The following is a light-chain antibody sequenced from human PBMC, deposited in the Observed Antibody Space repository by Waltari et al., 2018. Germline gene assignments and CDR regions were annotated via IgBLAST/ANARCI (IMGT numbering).Light chain of an antibody. CDR2: VNSDGSH. J-gene: IGLJ3*02. Sequence: QLVLTQSPAASASLRASVKLTCTLSSGHSSNILAWLQQQPGKGPRYLMKVNSDGSHRKGDEIPDRFSGSSSGAERYLTISSLQSEDEADYYCETGGHGTWVFGGGTKLTVL. CDR3: ETGGHGTWV. V-gene: IGLV4-69*01. CDR1: SGHSSNI.